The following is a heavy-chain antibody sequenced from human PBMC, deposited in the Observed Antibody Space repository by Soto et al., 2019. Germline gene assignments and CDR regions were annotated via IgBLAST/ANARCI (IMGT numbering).Heavy chain of an antibody. V-gene: IGHV3-21*01. D-gene: IGHD3-3*01. CDR2: ISSTSSYI. J-gene: IGHJ4*02. Sequence: EVRLVESGGGLVKPGGSLRLSCAASGFTFGTYSMSWVRQAPGKGLDCLSSISSTSSYIYYADSVKGRFTISRDNAKSSVYLQMHSLRAEDTAVYYCAKENDFYDFLIDSWVQGTLVTVSS. CDR3: AKENDFYDFLIDS. CDR1: GFTFGTYS.